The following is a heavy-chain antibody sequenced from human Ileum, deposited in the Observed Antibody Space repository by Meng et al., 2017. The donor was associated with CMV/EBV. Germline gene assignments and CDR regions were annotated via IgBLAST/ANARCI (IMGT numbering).Heavy chain of an antibody. V-gene: IGHV3-23*01. J-gene: IGHJ5*01. Sequence: EVHLLGSGGGLVQPGGSLGLSCASSGFTFSSYSMSWVRQALGKGLEWVSNIADSGGSTYYADSVKGRFTISRDNSKNTLYLQMNSLRAEDTAVYYCVNRAWLESWGQGTLVTVSS. CDR1: GFTFSSYS. CDR2: IADSGGST. CDR3: VNRAWLES.